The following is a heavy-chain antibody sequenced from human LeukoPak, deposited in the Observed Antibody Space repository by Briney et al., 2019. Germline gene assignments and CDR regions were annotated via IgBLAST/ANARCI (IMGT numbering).Heavy chain of an antibody. D-gene: IGHD3-10*01. J-gene: IGHJ6*02. V-gene: IGHV3-23*01. CDR3: ARETYYYGSGSFYYGMDV. CDR1: GFTFSSYA. CDR2: ISGSGGST. Sequence: GGSLRLSCAASGFTFSSYAMSWVRQAPGKGLEWVSAISGSGGSTYYADSVKGRFTISRDNSKNSLYLQMNSLRDEDTAVYYCARETYYYGSGSFYYGMDVWGQGTTVTVSS.